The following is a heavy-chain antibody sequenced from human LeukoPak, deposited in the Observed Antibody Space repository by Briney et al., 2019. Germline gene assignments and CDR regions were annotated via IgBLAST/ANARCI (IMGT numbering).Heavy chain of an antibody. CDR1: GYSISSNYY. D-gene: IGHD4-11*01. J-gene: IGHJ4*02. CDR3: PRGPYSNSDY. Sequence: PSETLCLTCAVSGYSISSNYYWGWIRPPPGKGLEWIGSIYHSGSTYYNPSLKRRVTISVDTSKNHFSLKLSSVTAADNAVYYCPRGPYSNSDYGGQGTLVTVSS. V-gene: IGHV4-38-2*01. CDR2: IYHSGST.